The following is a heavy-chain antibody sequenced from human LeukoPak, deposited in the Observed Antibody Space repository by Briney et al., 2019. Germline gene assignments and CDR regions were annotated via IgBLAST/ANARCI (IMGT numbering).Heavy chain of an antibody. CDR2: IYHSGST. V-gene: IGHV4-39*07. J-gene: IGHJ4*02. D-gene: IGHD5-18*01. CDR1: GGSISSSSYY. CDR3: ARGGYSYGGFFDY. Sequence: SETLSLTCTVSGGSISSSSYYWGWIRQPPGKGLEWIGSIYHSGSTYYNPSLKSRVTISVDTSKNQFSLKLSSVTAADTAVYYCARGGYSYGGFFDYWGQGTLVTVSS.